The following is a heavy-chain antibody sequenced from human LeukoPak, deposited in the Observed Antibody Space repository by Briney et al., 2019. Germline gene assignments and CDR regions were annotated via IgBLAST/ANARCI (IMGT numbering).Heavy chain of an antibody. CDR2: ISSSSSYI. D-gene: IGHD4-11*01. Sequence: GGSLRLSCAASGFTFSSYSMNWVRQAPGKGLEWVSSISSSSSYIYYADSVKGRFTISRDNAKNSLYLQMNSLRAEDTAVYYCAKGEGFAVTPSDAFEIWGQGTMVTVSS. CDR1: GFTFSSYS. V-gene: IGHV3-21*04. J-gene: IGHJ3*02. CDR3: AKGEGFAVTPSDAFEI.